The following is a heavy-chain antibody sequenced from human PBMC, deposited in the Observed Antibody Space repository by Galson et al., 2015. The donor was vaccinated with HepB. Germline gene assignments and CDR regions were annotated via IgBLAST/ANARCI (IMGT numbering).Heavy chain of an antibody. CDR3: ARGCVGGGSCYVDY. CDR1: GFTFSSYS. V-gene: IGHV3-21*01. J-gene: IGHJ4*02. CDR2: ISSSSSYI. Sequence: SLRLSCAASGFTFSSYSMNWVRQAPGKGLEWVSSISSSSSYIYYADSVKGRFTISRDNAKNSLYLQMNSLRAEDTAVYYCARGCVGGGSCYVDYWGQGALVTVSS. D-gene: IGHD2-15*01.